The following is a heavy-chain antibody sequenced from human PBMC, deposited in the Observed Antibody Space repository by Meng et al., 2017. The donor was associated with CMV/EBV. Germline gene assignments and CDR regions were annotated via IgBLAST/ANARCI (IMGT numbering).Heavy chain of an antibody. CDR1: GFTFSSYS. CDR3: ARDDDSSGYSYYYYYGMDV. J-gene: IGHJ6*02. CDR2: ISSSSSTI. D-gene: IGHD3-22*01. V-gene: IGHV3-48*04. Sequence: GGPLRLSCAASGFTFSSYSMNWVRQAPGKGLEWVSYISSSSSTIYYADSVKGRFTISRDNAKNSLYLQMNSLRAEDTAVYYCARDDDSSGYSYYYYYGMDVWGQGTTVTVSS.